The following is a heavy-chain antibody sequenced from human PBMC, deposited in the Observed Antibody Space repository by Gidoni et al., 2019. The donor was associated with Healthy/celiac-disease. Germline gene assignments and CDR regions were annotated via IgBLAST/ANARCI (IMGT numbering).Heavy chain of an antibody. CDR2: ISSSSSYI. Sequence: EVQLVESGGGLVKPGGSLGLPLAASGFTFSGYCMNWVRPAPGKGMEWVSSISSSSSYIYYADSVKGRFTITRDNAKNSLYLQMNSLRAEDTAVYYCATSHYYYYYMDVWGKGTTVTVSS. CDR1: GFTFSGYC. CDR3: ATSHYYYYYMDV. J-gene: IGHJ6*03. V-gene: IGHV3-21*01.